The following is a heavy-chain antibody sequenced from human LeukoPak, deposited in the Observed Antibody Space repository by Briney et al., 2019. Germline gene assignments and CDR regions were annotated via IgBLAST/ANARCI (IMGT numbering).Heavy chain of an antibody. CDR2: INPNSGGT. CDR3: ARDVVKDYVWGSYRSEYDYMDV. V-gene: IGHV1-2*02. Sequence: ASVKVSCKASGYTFTGYYMHWVRQAPGQGLEWMGWINPNSGGTYYAQKFQGRVTMTRDMSISTAYMELSRLRSDDTAVYYCARDVVKDYVWGSYRSEYDYMDVWGNGTTVTISS. CDR1: GYTFTGYY. D-gene: IGHD3-16*02. J-gene: IGHJ6*03.